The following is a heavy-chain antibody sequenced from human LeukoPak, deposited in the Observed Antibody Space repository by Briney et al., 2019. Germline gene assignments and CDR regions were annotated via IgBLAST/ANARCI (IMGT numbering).Heavy chain of an antibody. Sequence: GGSLRLSCEASGFTFGTFWMSWVRQAPGKGLEWVSSISSSSSYIYYADSVKGRFTISRDNAKNSLYLQMNSLRAEDTAVYYCVRGYSNYGYAFDIWGQGTMVTVSS. CDR1: GFTFGTFW. V-gene: IGHV3-21*01. D-gene: IGHD4-11*01. CDR2: ISSSSSYI. J-gene: IGHJ3*02. CDR3: VRGYSNYGYAFDI.